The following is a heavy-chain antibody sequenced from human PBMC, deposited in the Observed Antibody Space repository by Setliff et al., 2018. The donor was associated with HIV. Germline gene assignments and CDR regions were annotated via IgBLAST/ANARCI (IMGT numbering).Heavy chain of an antibody. CDR3: ARSTPSVGYISEH. D-gene: IGHD5-12*01. Sequence: SETLSLTCAVYGGSFSSYYWIWIRQSPEKGLEWIGYIDNSGNTNYSPSLKSRITISRDTSKNQFSLKLNSVTAADAAVYYCARSTPSVGYISEHWGQGTLVTVSS. CDR2: IDNSGNT. CDR1: GGSFSSYY. J-gene: IGHJ4*02. V-gene: IGHV4-59*01.